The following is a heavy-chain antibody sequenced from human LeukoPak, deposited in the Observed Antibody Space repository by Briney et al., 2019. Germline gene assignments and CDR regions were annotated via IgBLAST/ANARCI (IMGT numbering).Heavy chain of an antibody. J-gene: IGHJ4*02. V-gene: IGHV3-7*03. D-gene: IGHD2-15*01. CDR2: IKQDGSEE. CDR1: GFTFSSYW. CDR3: AKDFTSGYCSGGSCYTFDY. Sequence: SGGSLRLSCAASGFTFSSYWMSWVRQAPGKGLEWVANIKQDGSEEYYVDSVKGRFTISRDNSKNTLYLQMNSLRAEDTAVYYCAKDFTSGYCSGGSCYTFDYWGQGTLVTVSS.